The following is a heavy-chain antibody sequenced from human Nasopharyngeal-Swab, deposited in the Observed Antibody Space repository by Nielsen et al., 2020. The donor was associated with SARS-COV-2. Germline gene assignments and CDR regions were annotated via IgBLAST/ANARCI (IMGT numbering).Heavy chain of an antibody. D-gene: IGHD3-10*02. CDR3: ARVGRLRSEFDY. J-gene: IGHJ4*02. V-gene: IGHV3-7*01. CDR1: AFTFSTYL. CDR2: IKQDGSEK. Sequence: GGSLRLSCAASAFTFSTYLMSFVRQAPGKGLEWVANIKQDGSEKYYVDSVKGRFTISRDNAKNSLYLQMNSLRAEDTAVYYCARVGRLRSEFDYWGQGTLVTVSS.